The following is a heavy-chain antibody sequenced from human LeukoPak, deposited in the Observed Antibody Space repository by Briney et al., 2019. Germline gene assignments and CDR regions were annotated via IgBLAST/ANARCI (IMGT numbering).Heavy chain of an antibody. Sequence: PGRSLRLSCAASGFTFDDCATHWVRQAPGKGLEWVSYISSSGSTIYYADSVKGRFTISRDNAKNSLYLQMNSLRAEDTAVYYCSRDGSSSDWSAFDIWGQGTMVTVSS. CDR1: GFTFDDCA. CDR3: SRDGSSSDWSAFDI. J-gene: IGHJ3*02. V-gene: IGHV3-11*01. D-gene: IGHD6-19*01. CDR2: ISSSGSTI.